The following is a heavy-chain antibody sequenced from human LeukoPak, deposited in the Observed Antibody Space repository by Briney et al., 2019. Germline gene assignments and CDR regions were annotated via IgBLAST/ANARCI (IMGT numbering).Heavy chain of an antibody. J-gene: IGHJ4*02. CDR2: IYHSGST. D-gene: IGHD3-3*01. CDR3: ARYDSWSGYFDY. V-gene: IGHV4-38-2*02. Sequence: NPSETLSLTCTVSGYSISSGYYWGWIRQPPGKGLEWIGSIYHSGSTYYNPSLKSRVTISVDTSKNQFSLKLSSVTAADTAVYYCARYDSWSGYFDYWGQGTLVTVSS. CDR1: GYSISSGYY.